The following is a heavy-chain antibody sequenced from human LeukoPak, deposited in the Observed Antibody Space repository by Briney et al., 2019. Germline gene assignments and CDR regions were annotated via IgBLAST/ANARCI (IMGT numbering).Heavy chain of an antibody. J-gene: IGHJ4*02. CDR2: INPSGGST. V-gene: IGHV1-46*03. D-gene: IGHD6-13*01. CDR3: ARDQMEIAAAEDYFDY. CDR1: GYTFTSYY. Sequence: ASVKVSCKASGYTFTSYYMHWVRQAPGQGLEWMGIINPSGGSTSYAQTFQGRVTMTRDTSTSTVYMELSSLRSEDTAVYYCARDQMEIAAAEDYFDYWGQGTLVTVSS.